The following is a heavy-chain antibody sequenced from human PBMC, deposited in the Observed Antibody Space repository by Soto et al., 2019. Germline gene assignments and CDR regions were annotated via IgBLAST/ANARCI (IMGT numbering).Heavy chain of an antibody. CDR3: ARGKRAADGHSNFDY. J-gene: IGHJ4*02. D-gene: IGHD6-13*01. V-gene: IGHV4-30-2*01. CDR2: IYDSGNT. CDR1: GGSISGSTYS. Sequence: PSETLSLTCAVSGGSISGSTYSWSWIRQPPGKGLECIGYIYDSGNTYYNPSLKSQFSISVDRSKNQFSLKLSSVTAADTAVYFCARGKRAADGHSNFDYWGQGALGTVSS.